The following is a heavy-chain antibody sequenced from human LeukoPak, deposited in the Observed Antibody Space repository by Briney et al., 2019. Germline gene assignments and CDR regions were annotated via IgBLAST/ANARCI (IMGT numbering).Heavy chain of an antibody. CDR1: GGSFSGYY. Sequence: SETLSLTCAVYGGSFSGYYWSWIRQPPGKGLEWIGEINHSGSTNYNPSLKSRVTISVDTSKNQFSLKLSSVTAADTAVYYCARHKYYYDSSGYSLISFFDYWGQGTLVTVSS. J-gene: IGHJ4*02. D-gene: IGHD3-22*01. CDR2: INHSGST. V-gene: IGHV4-34*01. CDR3: ARHKYYYDSSGYSLISFFDY.